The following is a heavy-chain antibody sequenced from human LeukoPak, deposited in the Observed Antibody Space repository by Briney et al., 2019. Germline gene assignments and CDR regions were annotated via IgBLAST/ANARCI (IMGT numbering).Heavy chain of an antibody. CDR3: ARLVTMVRGPTGPSDY. CDR2: INPSGGST. V-gene: IGHV1-46*01. Sequence: ASVKVSCKASGYTFTSYYMHWVRQAPGQGLEWMGIINPSGGSTSYAQKFQGRVTMTRDTSTSTVYMELSSLRSEDTAVYYCARLVTMVRGPTGPSDYWDQGTLVTVSS. D-gene: IGHD3-10*01. J-gene: IGHJ4*02. CDR1: GYTFTSYY.